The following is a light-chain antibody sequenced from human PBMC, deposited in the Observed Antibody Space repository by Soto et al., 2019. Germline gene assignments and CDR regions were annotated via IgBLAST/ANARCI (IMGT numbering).Light chain of an antibody. V-gene: IGKV3-15*01. CDR1: QSISSN. CDR3: QQYDNWPIT. Sequence: ETVMTQSPATLSVSPGERATLSCRASQSISSNLAWYQQKPGQAPRLLMFRTSTRATGVPARFSGSGSGTEFTLTISSLQSEDFAVYYCQQYDNWPITFGGGTKVDIK. CDR2: RTS. J-gene: IGKJ4*01.